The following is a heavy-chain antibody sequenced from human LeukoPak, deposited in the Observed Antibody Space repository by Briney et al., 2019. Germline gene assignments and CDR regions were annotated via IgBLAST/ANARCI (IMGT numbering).Heavy chain of an antibody. D-gene: IGHD3-10*01. CDR1: GITVSNYG. CDR3: AKRGIVIRGVLKIGFHKEAYYFDY. J-gene: IGHJ4*02. Sequence: GGSLRLSCVVSGITVSNYGMSWVRQAPGKGLEWVSGISESGGGTKYADSVKGRFTISRDNSLNTVYLQMNSLRAEDTAVYFCAKRGIVIRGVLKIGFHKEAYYFDYWGQGILVSVSS. CDR2: ISESGGGT. V-gene: IGHV3-23*01.